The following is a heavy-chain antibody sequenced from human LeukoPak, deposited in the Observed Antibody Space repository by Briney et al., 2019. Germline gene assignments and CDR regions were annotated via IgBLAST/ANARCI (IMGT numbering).Heavy chain of an antibody. D-gene: IGHD2-2*01. CDR1: GGSFSGNY. CDR2: INHSGST. V-gene: IGHV4-34*01. Sequence: SETLSLTCAVYGGSFSGNYWSWIRQPPGRGLEWIGEINHSGSTNYNPSLKSRVTISVDTSKNQFSLKLSSVTAADTAVYYCARDRTVVVPAAKHHGKTNCFDPWGQGTLVTVSS. CDR3: ARDRTVVVPAAKHHGKTNCFDP. J-gene: IGHJ5*02.